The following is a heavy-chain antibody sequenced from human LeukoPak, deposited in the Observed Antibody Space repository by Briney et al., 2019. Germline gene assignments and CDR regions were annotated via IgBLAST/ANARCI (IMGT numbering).Heavy chain of an antibody. Sequence: SVKVPCKSSGGTFSIYAVSLVRQAPGQGLEWMGGIIPIFGTANYAQKFQGRVTITADESTSTAYMELSSLRSEDTAVYYCARDSGGYSSIDYWGQGTLVTVSS. CDR1: GGTFSIYA. J-gene: IGHJ4*02. D-gene: IGHD5-18*01. CDR2: IIPIFGTA. V-gene: IGHV1-69*01. CDR3: ARDSGGYSSIDY.